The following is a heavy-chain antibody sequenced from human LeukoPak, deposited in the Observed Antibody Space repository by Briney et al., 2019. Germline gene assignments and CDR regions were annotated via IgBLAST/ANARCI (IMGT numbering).Heavy chain of an antibody. CDR1: GFTFSSYG. CDR2: IWYDGSNK. D-gene: IGHD4-17*01. Sequence: GGSLRLSCAASGFTFSSYGMHWVRQAPGKGLEWMAVIWYDGSNKYYADSVKGRFTISRDNSKNTLYLQMNSLRAEDTAVYYCAKDWGIYGDSNFDYWGQGTLVTVSS. V-gene: IGHV3-33*06. CDR3: AKDWGIYGDSNFDY. J-gene: IGHJ4*02.